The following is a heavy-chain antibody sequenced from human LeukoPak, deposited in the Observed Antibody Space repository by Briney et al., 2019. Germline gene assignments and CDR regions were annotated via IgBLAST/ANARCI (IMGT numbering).Heavy chain of an antibody. CDR3: TRDFDAATGY. J-gene: IGHJ4*02. Sequence: PGGSLRLSCGASGVTFSTYWMHWVRQAPGKGLVWVSRINPDGSSTGYADSVRGRFTISRDNAKNTLYLQMNSLRAEDTAVYYCTRDFDAATGYWGQGTLVTVSS. D-gene: IGHD3-9*01. V-gene: IGHV3-74*01. CDR1: GVTFSTYW. CDR2: INPDGSST.